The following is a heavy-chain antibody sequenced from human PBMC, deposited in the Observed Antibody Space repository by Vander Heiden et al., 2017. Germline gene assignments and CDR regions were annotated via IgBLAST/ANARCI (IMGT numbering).Heavy chain of an antibody. Sequence: QVQLQQWGAGLLKPSETLSLTCAVYGGSFSGYYWSWIRPPPGKGLEWIGEINHSGSTNYNPSLKSRVTISVDTSKNQFSLKLSSVTAADTAVYYCARVIGRSRTRRFDYWGQGTLVTVSS. V-gene: IGHV4-34*01. D-gene: IGHD2-2*01. CDR1: GGSFSGYY. J-gene: IGHJ4*02. CDR3: ARVIGRSRTRRFDY. CDR2: INHSGST.